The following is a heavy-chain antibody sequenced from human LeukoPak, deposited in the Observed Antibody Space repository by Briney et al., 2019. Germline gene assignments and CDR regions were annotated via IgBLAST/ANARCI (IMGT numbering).Heavy chain of an antibody. D-gene: IGHD6-13*01. J-gene: IGHJ4*02. Sequence: GGSLRLSCAASGFTFSSYWMSWVRQAPGKGLEWVANIKQDGSEKYYVDSVKGRFTISRDNAKNSLYLQMNSLRAEDTAVYYCARGFNERTPAACDYWGQGALVTVSP. V-gene: IGHV3-7*01. CDR3: ARGFNERTPAACDY. CDR1: GFTFSSYW. CDR2: IKQDGSEK.